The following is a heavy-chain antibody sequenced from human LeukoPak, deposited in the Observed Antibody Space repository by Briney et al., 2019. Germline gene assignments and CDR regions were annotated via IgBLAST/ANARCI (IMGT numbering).Heavy chain of an antibody. J-gene: IGHJ6*04. CDR3: ARVGLAAGPNYYGMDV. CDR1: GGSISTYY. CDR2: IYYTGST. V-gene: IGHV4-59*01. D-gene: IGHD6-13*01. Sequence: SETLSLTCRVSGGSISTYYWTWIRQPPGKGLEWIGYIYYTGSTIYHPSLKRRATISVDMSKNQFSLKLSSVTAADTAVYYCARVGLAAGPNYYGMDVWGKGTTVTVSS.